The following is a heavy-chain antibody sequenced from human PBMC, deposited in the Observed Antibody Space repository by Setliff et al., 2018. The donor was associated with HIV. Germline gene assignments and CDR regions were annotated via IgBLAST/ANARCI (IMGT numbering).Heavy chain of an antibody. CDR3: ASGDHSSSYWFDP. D-gene: IGHD6-13*01. J-gene: IGHJ5*02. CDR1: GGSISSGDYY. Sequence: PSETLSLTCTVSGGSISSGDYYWSWIRQLPGKGLEWIGYMYYNGSTYSNPSLKSRVTVSQDTSKNQFSLKLSSVTAADTAVYYCASGDHSSSYWFDPWGQGTLVTVSS. CDR2: MYYNGST. V-gene: IGHV4-31*03.